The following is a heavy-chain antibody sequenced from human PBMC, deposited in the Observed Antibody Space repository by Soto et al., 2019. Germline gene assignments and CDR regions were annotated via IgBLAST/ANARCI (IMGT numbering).Heavy chain of an antibody. V-gene: IGHV2-5*02. CDR1: GFSLSTSGVG. CDR3: ALRRGGGSCYPD. CDR2: IYWDDDK. J-gene: IGHJ4*02. Sequence: QITLKESGPTLVKPTQTLTLTCTFSGFSLSTSGVGVGWIRQPPGKALEWLALIYWDDDKRYSPSLKSRLTITKDTSKNQVVLTMTNMDPMDTATYYCALRRGGGSCYPDWGQGTLVTVSS. D-gene: IGHD2-15*01.